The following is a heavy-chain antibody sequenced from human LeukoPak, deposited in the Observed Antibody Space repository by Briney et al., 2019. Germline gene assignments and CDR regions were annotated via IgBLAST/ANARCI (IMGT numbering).Heavy chain of an antibody. CDR2: ISAYNGNT. CDR1: GYTFTSYG. J-gene: IGHJ4*02. Sequence: AASVKVSCKASGYTFTSYGISWVRQAPGQGLEWMGWISAYNGNTNYAQKLQGRVTMTTDTSTSTAYMELRSLRSDDTAVYYCARGSSMTTVTGGPRIGLDYWGQGTLVTVSS. D-gene: IGHD4-17*01. CDR3: ARGSSMTTVTGGPRIGLDY. V-gene: IGHV1-18*01.